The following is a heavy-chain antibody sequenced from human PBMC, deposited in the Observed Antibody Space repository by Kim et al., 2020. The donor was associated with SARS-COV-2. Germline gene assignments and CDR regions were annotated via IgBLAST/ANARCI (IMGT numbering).Heavy chain of an antibody. CDR3: ARVTGGGGKVDY. CDR1: GFTFSNYA. V-gene: IGHV3-23*01. CDR2: IGENDGSAYT. J-gene: IGHJ4*02. Sequence: GGSLRLSCAVSGFTFSNYAMTWVRQAPGQGLEWAAAIGENDGSAYTFYIDSVKGRFTISRDNSKDTLYLQMNSLRGEDTAVYYCARVTGGGGKVDYWGQGTLVAVST. D-gene: IGHD3-16*01.